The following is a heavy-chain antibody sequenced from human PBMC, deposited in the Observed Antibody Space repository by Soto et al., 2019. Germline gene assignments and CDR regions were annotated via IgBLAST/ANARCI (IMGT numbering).Heavy chain of an antibody. V-gene: IGHV1-18*01. CDR3: AKNGQPPYYYYGMDV. CDR2: ISAYNGNT. J-gene: IGHJ6*02. Sequence: GASVKVSCKASGYTFTSYAMHWVRQAPGQRLEWMGWISAYNGNTNYAQKLQGRVTMTTDTSTSTAYMELRSLRSDDTAVYYCAKNGQPPYYYYGMDVWGQATTVTVSS. CDR1: GYTFTSYA. D-gene: IGHD1-1*01.